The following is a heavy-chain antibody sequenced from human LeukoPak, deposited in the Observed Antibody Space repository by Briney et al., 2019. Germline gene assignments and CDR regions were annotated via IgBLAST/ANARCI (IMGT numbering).Heavy chain of an antibody. CDR1: GFNFNYFY. J-gene: IGHJ4*02. CDR2: ISSSSSDI. D-gene: IGHD3-22*01. Sequence: GGSLRLSCAASGFNFNYFYMNWVRQAPGRGLEWVSSISSSSSDIYYAVSVKGRFSISRDNAKNSLYLHMNSLRVEDTAVYYCARATYRYYYDSSGYGDYWGQGTLVTVSS. CDR3: ARATYRYYYDSSGYGDY. V-gene: IGHV3-21*01.